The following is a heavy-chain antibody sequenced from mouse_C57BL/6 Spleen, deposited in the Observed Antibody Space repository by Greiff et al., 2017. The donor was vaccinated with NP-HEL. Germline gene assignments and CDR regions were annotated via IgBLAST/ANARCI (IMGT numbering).Heavy chain of an antibody. V-gene: IGHV10-1*01. Sequence: EVKLLESGGGLVQPKGSLKLSYAASGFSFNTYAMNWVRQAPGKGLEWVARIRSKSNNYATYYADSVKDRFTISRNDSESMLYLQMNNLKTEDTAMYYCVRQARSYWYFDVWGTGTTVTVSS. J-gene: IGHJ1*03. CDR2: IRSKSNNYAT. CDR3: VRQARSYWYFDV. CDR1: GFSFNTYA.